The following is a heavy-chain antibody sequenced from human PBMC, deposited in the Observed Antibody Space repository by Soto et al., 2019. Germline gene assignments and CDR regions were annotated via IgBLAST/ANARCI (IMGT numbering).Heavy chain of an antibody. CDR3: ARDFVGGDYHFDY. CDR1: GFTFNSYG. J-gene: IGHJ4*02. V-gene: IGHV3-33*01. CDR2: IWYDGSSK. Sequence: GGSLRLSCSASGFTFNSYGMHWVRQAPGKGLEWVAVIWYDGSSKFYADSVKGRFTISRDNSKNTLFLQMNSLRAEDTAVYYCARDFVGGDYHFDYWGPGTLVTVSS. D-gene: IGHD2-21*02.